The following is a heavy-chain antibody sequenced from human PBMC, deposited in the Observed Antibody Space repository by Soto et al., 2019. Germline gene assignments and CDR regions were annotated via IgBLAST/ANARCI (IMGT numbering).Heavy chain of an antibody. CDR2: FDPEDGET. CDR1: GYTLTELS. Sequence: GASVKVSCKVSGYTLTELSMHWVRQAPGKGLEWMGGFDPEDGETIYAQKFQGRVTMTEDTSTDTAYMELSSLRSEDTAVYYCATDPLEGGEHDYWGQGTLVTVSS. CDR3: ATDPLEGGEHDY. V-gene: IGHV1-24*01. J-gene: IGHJ4*02. D-gene: IGHD3-16*01.